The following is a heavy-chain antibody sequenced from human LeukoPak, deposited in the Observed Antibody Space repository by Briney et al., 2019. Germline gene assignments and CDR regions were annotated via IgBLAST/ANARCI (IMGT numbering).Heavy chain of an antibody. V-gene: IGHV1-2*02. Sequence: ASVKVSCKASGYTFTGYYMHWVRQAPGQGLESMGWINPNSGGTNYAQKFQGRVTRTRDTSISTAYMQLSRLRSDDTAVYYCARDETYYYDSSGPHFQHWGQGTLVTVSS. CDR1: GYTFTGYY. CDR2: INPNSGGT. J-gene: IGHJ1*01. CDR3: ARDETYYYDSSGPHFQH. D-gene: IGHD3-22*01.